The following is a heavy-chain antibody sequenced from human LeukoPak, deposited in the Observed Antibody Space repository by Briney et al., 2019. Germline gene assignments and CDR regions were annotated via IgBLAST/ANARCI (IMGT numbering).Heavy chain of an antibody. J-gene: IGHJ4*02. V-gene: IGHV1-46*01. CDR1: GYTFTSYC. D-gene: IGHD3-22*01. Sequence: ASVKVSCKASGYTFTSYCMHWVRQAPGQGLEWMGIINPSGGSTSYAQKFQGRVTMTRDTSTSTVYMELSSLRSEDTAVYYCARKGYYYDSSGYYYGFFDYWGQGTLVTVSS. CDR2: INPSGGST. CDR3: ARKGYYYDSSGYYYGFFDY.